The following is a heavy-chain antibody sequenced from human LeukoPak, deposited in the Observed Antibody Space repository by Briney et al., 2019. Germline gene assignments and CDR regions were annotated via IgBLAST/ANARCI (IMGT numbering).Heavy chain of an antibody. Sequence: SETLSLTCTVAGGSISSSNHYWGWIRQPPGKGLEWIGSIYYSGSTSYNPSLKSRVTVSVDTSKNQFSLEVSSVTAADTAVYYCARDTYDILTGYYKWAFDIWGQGTMVTVSS. D-gene: IGHD3-9*01. CDR3: ARDTYDILTGYYKWAFDI. V-gene: IGHV4-39*07. CDR1: GGSISSSNHY. J-gene: IGHJ3*02. CDR2: IYYSGST.